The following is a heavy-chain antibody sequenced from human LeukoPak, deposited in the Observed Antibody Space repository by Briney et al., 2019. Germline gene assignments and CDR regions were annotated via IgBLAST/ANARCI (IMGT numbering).Heavy chain of an antibody. D-gene: IGHD2-15*01. V-gene: IGHV3-11*05. J-gene: IGHJ4*02. CDR1: AFTFSDYY. Sequence: GGSLRLSCAASAFTFSDYYMSWIRQAPGKGLEWVSYISSSSSYTNYADSVKGRFTISRDNSKNSLYLQMNSLRAGDTAVYYCARARYRGGSCYYFDCWGQGTLVTVSS. CDR2: ISSSSSYT. CDR3: ARARYRGGSCYYFDC.